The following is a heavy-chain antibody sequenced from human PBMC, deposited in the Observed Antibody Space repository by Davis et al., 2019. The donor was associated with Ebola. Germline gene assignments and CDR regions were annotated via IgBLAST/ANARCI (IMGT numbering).Heavy chain of an antibody. J-gene: IGHJ4*02. V-gene: IGHV3-23*01. CDR2: ISGSGGST. CDR3: AKDLRAARPDSSY. CDR1: GFTFSSYA. Sequence: GESLKISCAASGFTFSSYAMSWVRQAPGKGLEWVSAISGSGGSTYYADSVKGRFTISRDNSKNTLYLQMNSLRAEDTAVNYCAKDLRAARPDSSYWGQGTLVTVSS. D-gene: IGHD6-6*01.